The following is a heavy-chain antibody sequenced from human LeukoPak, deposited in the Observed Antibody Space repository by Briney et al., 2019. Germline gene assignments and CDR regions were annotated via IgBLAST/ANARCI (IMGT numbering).Heavy chain of an antibody. CDR1: GFTFSSYA. D-gene: IGHD4-4*01. Sequence: GGSLRLSCAASGFTFSSYAMSWVRQAPGKGLEWVSAISGSGGSTYYADSVKGRFTISRDNSKNTLYLQMNSLRAEDTAVYYCARDRIMTTVTFDYWGQGTLVTVSS. J-gene: IGHJ4*02. V-gene: IGHV3-23*01. CDR2: ISGSGGST. CDR3: ARDRIMTTVTFDY.